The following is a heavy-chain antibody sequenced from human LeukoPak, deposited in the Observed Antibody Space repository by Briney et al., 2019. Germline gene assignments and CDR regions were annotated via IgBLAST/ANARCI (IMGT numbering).Heavy chain of an antibody. D-gene: IGHD2-2*01. CDR2: IIPILGIA. V-gene: IGHV1-69*04. CDR3: ARCPLPVCSSTSCYLYYYYMDV. Sequence: GASVKVSCKASGGTFSSYAISWVRQAPGQGLEWMGRIIPILGIANYAQKFQGRVTITADKSTSTAYMELSSLRSEDTAVYYCARCPLPVCSSTSCYLYYYYMDVWGKGTTVTVSS. J-gene: IGHJ6*03. CDR1: GGTFSSYA.